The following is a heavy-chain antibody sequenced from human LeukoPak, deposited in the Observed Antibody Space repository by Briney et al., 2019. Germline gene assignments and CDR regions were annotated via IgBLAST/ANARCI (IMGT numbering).Heavy chain of an antibody. CDR1: GGTFSSCA. D-gene: IGHD5-18*01. J-gene: IGHJ3*02. CDR2: IIPIFGTA. Sequence: GASVKVSCKASGGTFSSCAISWVRQAPGQGLEWMGGIIPIFGTANYAQKFQGRVTITADESTSTAYMELSSLRSEDTAVYYCARGSTLQHLPVRRSFRAFDIWGQGTMVTVSS. V-gene: IGHV1-69*13. CDR3: ARGSTLQHLPVRRSFRAFDI.